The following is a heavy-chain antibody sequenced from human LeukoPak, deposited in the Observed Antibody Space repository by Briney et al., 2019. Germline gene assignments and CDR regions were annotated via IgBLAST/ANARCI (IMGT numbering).Heavy chain of an antibody. V-gene: IGHV1-2*02. CDR1: GYTFTGYY. J-gene: IGHJ6*02. Sequence: ASVKVSCKASGYTFTGYYMHWVRQAPGQGLEWMGWINPNSGGTNYAQKFQGRVTMTRDTSISTAYMELSSLRSEDTAVYYCATRTPTYYYDSSGYYRGYYYYGMDVWGQGTTVTVSS. CDR3: ATRTPTYYYDSSGYYRGYYYYGMDV. CDR2: INPNSGGT. D-gene: IGHD3-22*01.